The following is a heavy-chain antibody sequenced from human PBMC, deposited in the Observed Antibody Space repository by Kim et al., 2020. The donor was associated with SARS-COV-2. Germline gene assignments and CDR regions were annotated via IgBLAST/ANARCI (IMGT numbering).Heavy chain of an antibody. D-gene: IGHD2-8*02. CDR2: VILDVYTT. Sequence: GGSLRLSCAASGFTFRSYSMTWVRQAPGKGLEWVSIVILDVYTTYYADSVKGRFTISRDNSKNTVYLQMNSLRAEDTAIYYCTKRDPTGTNFFDDWGQGVLVTVSS. J-gene: IGHJ4*02. V-gene: IGHV3-23*03. CDR3: TKRDPTGTNFFDD. CDR1: GFTFRSYS.